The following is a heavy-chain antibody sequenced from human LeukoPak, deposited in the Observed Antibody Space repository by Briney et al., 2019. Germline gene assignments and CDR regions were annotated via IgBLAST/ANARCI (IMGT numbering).Heavy chain of an antibody. CDR2: FYYSGST. CDR1: GGSITSSSYY. Sequence: SETLSLTCTVSGGSITSSSYYWGWIRQPPGKGLQWIGSFYYSGSTNYNPSLKSRVTMSVDTSKNQFSLKLSSVTAADTAVYYCARRGSIFEDSEWRTAFDLWGQGTMVIVSS. V-gene: IGHV4-39*07. CDR3: ARRGSIFEDSEWRTAFDL. D-gene: IGHD3-9*01. J-gene: IGHJ3*01.